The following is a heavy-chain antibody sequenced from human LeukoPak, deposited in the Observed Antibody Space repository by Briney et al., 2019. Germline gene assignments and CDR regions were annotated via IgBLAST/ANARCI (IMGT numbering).Heavy chain of an antibody. V-gene: IGHV3-53*04. Sequence: GGSLRLSCAASGFTFSSYWMHWVRQAPGKGLEWVSVIYSGGSTYYADSVKGRFTISRHNSKNTLYLQMNSLRAEDTAVYYCARVNGFGYYYYGMDVWGQGTTVTVSS. CDR3: ARVNGFGYYYYGMDV. D-gene: IGHD3-3*01. J-gene: IGHJ6*02. CDR2: IYSGGST. CDR1: GFTFSSYW.